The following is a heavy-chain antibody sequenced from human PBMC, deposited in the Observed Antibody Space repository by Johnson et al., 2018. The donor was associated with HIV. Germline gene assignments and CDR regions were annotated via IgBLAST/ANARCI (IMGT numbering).Heavy chain of an antibody. V-gene: IGHV3-66*01. Sequence: MQLVESGGGLVQPGGSLRLSCAASGFTVSSNYMSWVRQAPGKGLEWVSVIYSGGSTYYADSVKGRFTIYRDNSKNTLYLQMNSLRAEDTAVYYCARVISNWNYFDDDAFDIWGQGTMVTVSS. CDR1: GFTVSSNY. CDR3: ARVISNWNYFDDDAFDI. D-gene: IGHD1-7*01. J-gene: IGHJ3*02. CDR2: IYSGGST.